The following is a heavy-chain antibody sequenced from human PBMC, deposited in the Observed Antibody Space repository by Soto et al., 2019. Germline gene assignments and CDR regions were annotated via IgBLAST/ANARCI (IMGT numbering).Heavy chain of an antibody. CDR3: ASIPRGNTFGWFDY. CDR1: GGSISSYY. V-gene: IGHV4-59*01. D-gene: IGHD5-18*01. Sequence: QVQLQESGPGLVKPSETLSLTCTVSGGSISSYYWSWIRQPPGKGLEWIGYIYHSGSTKYNPSLTRRVTISMDSSRHQFSLLLSFVTAADPAISSCASIPRGNTFGWFDYWGQGSLVTVSS. CDR2: IYHSGST. J-gene: IGHJ4*02.